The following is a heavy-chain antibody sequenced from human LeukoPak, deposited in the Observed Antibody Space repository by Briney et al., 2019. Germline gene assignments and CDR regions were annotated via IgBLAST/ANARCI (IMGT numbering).Heavy chain of an antibody. CDR1: GFTFSSYV. D-gene: IGHD3-22*01. Sequence: PGGSLRLSCAASGFTFSSYVMHWVRQAPGKGLEWVAFIRYDGNNKYYADSVKGRFTISRDNSKNTLYLQMNRLRTEDTALYYCAKDSSVYHYDSRNFDYWGQGTLVTVSS. J-gene: IGHJ4*02. CDR3: AKDSSVYHYDSRNFDY. V-gene: IGHV3-30*02. CDR2: IRYDGNNK.